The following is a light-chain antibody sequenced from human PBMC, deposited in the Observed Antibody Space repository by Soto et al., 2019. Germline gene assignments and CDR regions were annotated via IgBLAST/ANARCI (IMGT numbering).Light chain of an antibody. CDR1: QTISSG. V-gene: IGKV1-5*01. CDR2: DAS. J-gene: IGKJ4*02. Sequence: DIPMTQSPSTLSASVGDRVTITCRASQTISSGLAWYQQKPGKAPKVLIYDASTLESGVPSRFSGSGSGTEFTLTISSLQPDDFATYYCQQYKSYKTFGGGTKVEIK. CDR3: QQYKSYKT.